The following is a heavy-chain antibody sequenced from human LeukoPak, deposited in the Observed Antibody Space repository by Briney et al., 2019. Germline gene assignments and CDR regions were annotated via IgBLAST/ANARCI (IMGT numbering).Heavy chain of an antibody. CDR1: GYTFTSYD. V-gene: IGHV1-69*04. CDR3: ARGCSGGSCYLLRYYYGMDV. D-gene: IGHD2-15*01. Sequence: SVKVSCKASGYTFTSYDINWVRQATGQGLEWMGRIIPILGIANYAQKFQGRVTITADKSTSTAYMELSSLRSEDTAVYYCARGCSGGSCYLLRYYYGMDVWGQGTTVTVSS. J-gene: IGHJ6*02. CDR2: IIPILGIA.